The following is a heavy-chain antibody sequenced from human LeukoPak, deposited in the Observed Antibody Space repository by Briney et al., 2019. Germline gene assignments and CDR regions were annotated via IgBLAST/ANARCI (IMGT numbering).Heavy chain of an antibody. Sequence: GAAVKFDCTASGYTFTSYGISWVRQAPGQGLEWMGWISAYNGNTNYAQKLQGRVTMTTDTSTSTAYMELRSLRSDDTAVYYCARGRASSSWYNFDYWGQGALVTASS. CDR2: ISAYNGNT. CDR3: ARGRASSSWYNFDY. V-gene: IGHV1-18*01. D-gene: IGHD6-13*01. CDR1: GYTFTSYG. J-gene: IGHJ4*02.